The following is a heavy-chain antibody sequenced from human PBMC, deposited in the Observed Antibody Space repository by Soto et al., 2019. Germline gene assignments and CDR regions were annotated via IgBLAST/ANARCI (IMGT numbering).Heavy chain of an antibody. Sequence: QVQLVQSGAEVKKPGASVKVSCKASGYTFTSYDINWVRQATGQGLEWMGWMNPNSGKTGYAQKFQGRVTMTRSASISTAELERSSLRLEDTVGYYCAGGPSCGSGWYFNYDCYYGMDVWGQGTTVTVSS. J-gene: IGHJ6*02. CDR1: GYTFTSYD. CDR3: AGGPSCGSGWYFNYDCYYGMDV. D-gene: IGHD6-19*01. CDR2: MNPNSGKT. V-gene: IGHV1-8*01.